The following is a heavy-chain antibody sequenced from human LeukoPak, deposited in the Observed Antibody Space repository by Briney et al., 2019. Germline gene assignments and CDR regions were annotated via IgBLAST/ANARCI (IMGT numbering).Heavy chain of an antibody. J-gene: IGHJ4*02. CDR2: ISSSSSYI. D-gene: IGHD2-15*01. Sequence: GGSLRLSCAASGSTFSSYSMNWVRQAPGKGLEWVSSISSSSSYIYYADSVKGRFTISRDNAKNSLYLQMNSLRAEDTAVYYCARGVQDIVVVVAATVDYWGQGTLVTVSS. V-gene: IGHV3-21*01. CDR3: ARGVQDIVVVVAATVDY. CDR1: GSTFSSYS.